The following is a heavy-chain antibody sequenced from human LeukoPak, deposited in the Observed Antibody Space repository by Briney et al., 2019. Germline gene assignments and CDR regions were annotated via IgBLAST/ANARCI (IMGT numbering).Heavy chain of an antibody. D-gene: IGHD3-10*01. V-gene: IGHV4-30-2*01. CDR1: GGSISSGGYS. Sequence: PSQTLSLTCAVSGGSISSGGYSWSWIRQPPGKGLEWNGYIYHSGSTYYNPSLKSRVTISVDRSKNQFSLKLSSVTAADTAVYYCARGVRVRGGNWFDPWGQGTLVTVSS. CDR3: ARGVRVRGGNWFDP. CDR2: IYHSGST. J-gene: IGHJ5*02.